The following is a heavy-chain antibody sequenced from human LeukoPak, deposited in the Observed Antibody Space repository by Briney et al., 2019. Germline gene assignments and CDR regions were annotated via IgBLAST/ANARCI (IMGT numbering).Heavy chain of an antibody. Sequence: PGGSLRLSCAASGFTFTNYGMSWVRQAPGKGLEWVSSIGGSGVTTYYADSVKGWFTISRDNSKNTLSLQMNSLGGEDTALYYCAKLSSSGSDYWGQGTLVTVSS. J-gene: IGHJ4*02. CDR1: GFTFTNYG. V-gene: IGHV3-23*01. CDR3: AKLSSSGSDY. D-gene: IGHD3-22*01. CDR2: IGGSGVTT.